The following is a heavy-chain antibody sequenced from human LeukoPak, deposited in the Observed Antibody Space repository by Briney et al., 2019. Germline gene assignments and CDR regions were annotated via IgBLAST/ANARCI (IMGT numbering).Heavy chain of an antibody. CDR3: ARGVLRYFDWLDY. Sequence: SETLSLTCAVSGYSISSGYYWGWIRQPPGKGLEWLGSIYHSGSTYYNPSLKSRVTISVDTSKNQFSLKLSSVTAADTAVYYCARGVLRYFDWLDYWGQGTLVTVSS. J-gene: IGHJ4*02. CDR2: IYHSGST. D-gene: IGHD3-9*01. CDR1: GYSISSGYY. V-gene: IGHV4-38-2*01.